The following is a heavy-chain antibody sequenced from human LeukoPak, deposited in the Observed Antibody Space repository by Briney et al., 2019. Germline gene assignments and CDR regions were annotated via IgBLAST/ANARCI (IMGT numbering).Heavy chain of an antibody. CDR3: ARHITMVRGVIGSYYYYGMDV. D-gene: IGHD3-10*01. V-gene: IGHV1-69*06. Sequence: SVKVSCKASGGTFTSYAISWVRQAPGQGLEWMGGIIPIFGTANYAQKFQGRVTITADKSTSTAYMELSSLRSEDTAVYYCARHITMVRGVIGSYYYYGMDVWGKGTTVTVSS. J-gene: IGHJ6*04. CDR2: IIPIFGTA. CDR1: GGTFTSYA.